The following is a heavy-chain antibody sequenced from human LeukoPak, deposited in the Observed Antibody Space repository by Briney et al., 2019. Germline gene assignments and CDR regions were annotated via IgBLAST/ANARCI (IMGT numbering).Heavy chain of an antibody. J-gene: IGHJ6*03. CDR2: IYTSGST. D-gene: IGHD5-18*01. CDR1: GGSISSYY. V-gene: IGHV4-4*07. Sequence: PSETLSLTCTVSGGSISSYYWSWIRQPAGKGLEWIGRIYTSGSTNYNPSLKSRVTMSVDTSKNQFSLKLSSVTAADTAVYYCARTTEGGYTYNYFYYYYMDVWGKGTTVTISS. CDR3: ARTTEGGYTYNYFYYYYMDV.